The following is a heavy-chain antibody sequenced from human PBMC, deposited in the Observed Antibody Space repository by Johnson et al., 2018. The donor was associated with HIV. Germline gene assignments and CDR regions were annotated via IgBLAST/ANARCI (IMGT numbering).Heavy chain of an antibody. J-gene: IGHJ3*02. Sequence: QVQLVESGGGVVQPGRSLRLSCAASGFTFNSYAMHWVRQAPGKGLEWVSVISYDGSNKYNAESVKGRFTISRDNSKNTLYLQMNSLRGEDTAVYYCAREGEIRGNNWNYGPDAFDIWGQGTMVTVSS. V-gene: IGHV3-30-3*01. CDR3: AREGEIRGNNWNYGPDAFDI. CDR1: GFTFNSYA. D-gene: IGHD1-7*01. CDR2: ISYDGSNK.